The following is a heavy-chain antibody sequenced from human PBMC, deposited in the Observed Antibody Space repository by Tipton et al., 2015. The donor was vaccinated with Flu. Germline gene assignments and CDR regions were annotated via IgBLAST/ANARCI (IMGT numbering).Heavy chain of an antibody. D-gene: IGHD6-6*01. V-gene: IGHV4-61*01. CDR3: ARDDRIAARLWDWFDP. CDR1: GGSVSSGSYY. J-gene: IGHJ5*02. Sequence: LRLSCTVSGGSVSSGSYYWSWLRQPPGKGLEWIGYIYYSGSTNYNPSLKSRVTISVDTSKNQFSLKLSSVTAADTAVYYCARDDRIAARLWDWFDPWGQGTLVTVSS. CDR2: IYYSGST.